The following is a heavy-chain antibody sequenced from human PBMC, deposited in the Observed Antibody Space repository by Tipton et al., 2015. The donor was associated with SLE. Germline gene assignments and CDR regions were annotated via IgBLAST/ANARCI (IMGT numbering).Heavy chain of an antibody. J-gene: IGHJ6*03. CDR3: AREIRFLEWLSYYYYMDV. CDR2: IYYSGST. D-gene: IGHD3-3*01. V-gene: IGHV4-39*07. CDR1: GGSISSSSYY. Sequence: TLSLTCTVSGGSISSSSYYWGWIRQPPGKGLEWIGSIYYSGSTYYNPSLKSRDTISVDTSKNQFSLKLNSVTAADTAVYYCAREIRFLEWLSYYYYMDVWGKGTTVTVSS.